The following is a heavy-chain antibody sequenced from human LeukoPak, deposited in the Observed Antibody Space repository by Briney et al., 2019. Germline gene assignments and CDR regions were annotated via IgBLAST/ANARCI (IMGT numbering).Heavy chain of an antibody. CDR2: IYYSGST. J-gene: IGHJ3*02. V-gene: IGHV4-61*01. CDR1: GGSVSSGSYY. CDR3: GSLVVPAARTNAFDI. D-gene: IGHD2-2*01. Sequence: SETLSLTCTASGGSVSSGSYYWSWMRQPPGKGLEWIGYIYYSGSTNYNPSLKSRVTTSVDTSKNQFSLKLSSVTAADTAVYYCGSLVVPAARTNAFDIWGQGTMVTASS.